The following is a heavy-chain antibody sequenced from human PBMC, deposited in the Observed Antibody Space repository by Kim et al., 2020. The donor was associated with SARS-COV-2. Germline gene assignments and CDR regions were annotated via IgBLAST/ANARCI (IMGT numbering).Heavy chain of an antibody. CDR3: ARDGGYWYFDL. CDR2: INAGNGNT. Sequence: ASVKVSCKASGHTFTSYALHWVRQAPGQRLEWMGWINAGNGNTKYSQKLQGRVTITRDTSASTAYMELSSLRSEDTAVYYCARDGGYWYFDLWGRGTLVTVSS. J-gene: IGHJ2*01. CDR1: GHTFTSYA. D-gene: IGHD3-16*01. V-gene: IGHV1-3*01.